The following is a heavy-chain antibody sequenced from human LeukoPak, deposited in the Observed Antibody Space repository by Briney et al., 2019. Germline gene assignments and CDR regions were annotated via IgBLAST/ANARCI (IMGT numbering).Heavy chain of an antibody. V-gene: IGHV4-39*01. CDR3: ARVGSQYSSSWNFDY. CDR1: GGSVSSSDYY. J-gene: IGHJ4*02. D-gene: IGHD6-13*01. CDR2: IYYSGST. Sequence: PSETLSLTCTVSGGSVSSSDYYWGWIRQPPGKGLEWIGSIYYSGSTYYNPSLKSRVTISVDTSKNQFSLKLSSVTAADTAVYYCARVGSQYSSSWNFDYWGQGTLVTVSS.